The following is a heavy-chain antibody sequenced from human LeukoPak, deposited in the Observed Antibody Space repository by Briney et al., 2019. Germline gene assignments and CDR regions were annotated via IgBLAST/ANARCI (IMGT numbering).Heavy chain of an antibody. CDR1: GFTFSNAW. CDR3: TTEPTYYDILTGYFDY. Sequence: GGSLRLSCAASGFTFSNAWMSWVRQAPGKGLEWVGRIKSKTDGGTTDYAAPVKGRFTISRDDSKNMLYLQMNSLKTEDTAVYYCTTEPTYYDILTGYFDYWGQGTLVTVSS. D-gene: IGHD3-9*01. CDR2: IKSKTDGGTT. J-gene: IGHJ4*02. V-gene: IGHV3-15*01.